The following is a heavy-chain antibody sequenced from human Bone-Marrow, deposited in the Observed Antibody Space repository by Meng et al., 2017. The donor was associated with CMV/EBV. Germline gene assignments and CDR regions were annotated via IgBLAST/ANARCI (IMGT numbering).Heavy chain of an antibody. V-gene: IGHV4-59*01. D-gene: IGHD3-22*01. CDR1: GGSISSYY. CDR2: IYYSGST. J-gene: IGHJ4*02. Sequence: GSLRLSCTVSGGSISSYYWSWIRQPPGKGLEWIGYIYYSGSTNYNPSLKSRVTISVDTSKNQFSLKLSSVTAADTAAYYCARALDSSGSLFDYWGQGTLVTVSS. CDR3: ARALDSSGSLFDY.